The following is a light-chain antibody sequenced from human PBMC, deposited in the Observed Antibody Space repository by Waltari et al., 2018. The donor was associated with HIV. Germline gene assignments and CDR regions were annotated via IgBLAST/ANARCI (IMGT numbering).Light chain of an antibody. CDR1: NLESKS. Sequence: SYVLTQPSSLSVAPGQTARITCGGNNLESKSVHWHQQKPGQAPVLFVYDDIDRPSGITERFDGFKFGNTATLIISRVEAGDEADYYCQVLISSSDHPYVFGSGTKVTVL. J-gene: IGLJ1*01. CDR2: DDI. V-gene: IGLV3-21*02. CDR3: QVLISSSDHPYV.